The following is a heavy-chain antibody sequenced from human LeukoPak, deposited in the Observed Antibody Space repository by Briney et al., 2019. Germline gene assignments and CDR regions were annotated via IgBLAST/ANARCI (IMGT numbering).Heavy chain of an antibody. CDR2: ISAYNGNT. J-gene: IGHJ4*02. Sequence: ASVKVSCKASGYTFTSYGISWVRQAPGQGLEWMGWISAYNGNTNYAQKFQGRVTITADKSTSTAYMELSSLRSEDTAVYYCARESSIVGATLRYWGQGTLVTVSS. CDR1: GYTFTSYG. CDR3: ARESSIVGATLRY. V-gene: IGHV1-18*01. D-gene: IGHD1-26*01.